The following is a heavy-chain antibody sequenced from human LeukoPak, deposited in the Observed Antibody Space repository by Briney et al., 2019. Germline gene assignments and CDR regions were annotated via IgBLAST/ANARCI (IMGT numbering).Heavy chain of an antibody. J-gene: IGHJ3*02. CDR2: IYHSGST. Sequence: VKPSETLSLTCTVSGGSISSGGYYWSWIRQPPGKGLEWIGYIYHSGSTYYNPSLKSRVTISVDRSKNQFSLKLSSVTAADTAVYYCARAAITMIAGRSHHAFDIWGQGTMVTVSS. D-gene: IGHD3-22*01. V-gene: IGHV4-30-2*01. CDR3: ARAAITMIAGRSHHAFDI. CDR1: GGSISSGGYY.